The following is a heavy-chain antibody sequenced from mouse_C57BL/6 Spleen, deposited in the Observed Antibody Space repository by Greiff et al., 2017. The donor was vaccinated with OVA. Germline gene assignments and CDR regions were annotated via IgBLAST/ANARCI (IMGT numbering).Heavy chain of an antibody. CDR2: ISSGSSTI. CDR3: ARTNSNSYYAMDY. J-gene: IGHJ4*01. V-gene: IGHV5-17*01. CDR1: GFTFSDYG. D-gene: IGHD2-5*01. Sequence: EVKLMESGGGLVKPGGSLKLSCAASGFTFSDYGMHWVRQAPEKGLEWVAYISSGSSTIYYADTVKGRFTISRDNAKNTLFLQMTSLRSEDTAMYYCARTNSNSYYAMDYWGQGTSVTVSS.